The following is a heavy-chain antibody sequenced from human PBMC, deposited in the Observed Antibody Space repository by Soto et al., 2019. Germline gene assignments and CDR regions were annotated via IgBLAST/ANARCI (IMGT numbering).Heavy chain of an antibody. CDR3: AKEGPSTNWYFDY. D-gene: IGHD1-1*01. J-gene: IGHJ4*02. CDR2: ISYDGNVA. Sequence: QVQLVESGGGVVQPGRSLRLSCAASGFTFSSYGMHWVRQAPGKGLEWVAVISYDGNVAYYADSVRGRFTISRDNSKNTLYLQMNSLRTEDTAIYYCAKEGPSTNWYFDYWGQGTLVTVSS. V-gene: IGHV3-30*18. CDR1: GFTFSSYG.